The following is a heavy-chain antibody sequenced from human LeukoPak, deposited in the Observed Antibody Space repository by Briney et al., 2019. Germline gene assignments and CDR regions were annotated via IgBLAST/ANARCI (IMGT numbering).Heavy chain of an antibody. J-gene: IGHJ6*02. CDR2: INTNTGNP. Sequence: ASVKVSCKASGYTFTSYGISWVRQAPGQGLEWMGWINTNTGNPTYAQGFTGRFVFSLDTSVSTAYLQISSLKAEDTAVYYCAIVGAIYYYYGMDVWGQGTTVTVSS. V-gene: IGHV7-4-1*02. CDR3: AIVGAIYYYYGMDV. D-gene: IGHD1-26*01. CDR1: GYTFTSYG.